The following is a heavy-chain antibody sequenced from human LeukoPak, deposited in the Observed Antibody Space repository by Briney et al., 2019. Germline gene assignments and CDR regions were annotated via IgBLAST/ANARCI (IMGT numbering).Heavy chain of an antibody. D-gene: IGHD1-26*01. J-gene: IGHJ3*02. CDR2: IRYDGSNK. Sequence: GGSLRLSCAVSGFTFRSYGMHWVRQAPGKGLEWVAFIRYDGSNKYYADSVKGRFTISRDNSKNKLYLQMNSLRAEDTAVYYCAKLRSAVSLLFDAFDIWGQGTMVTVSS. CDR1: GFTFRSYG. V-gene: IGHV3-30*02. CDR3: AKLRSAVSLLFDAFDI.